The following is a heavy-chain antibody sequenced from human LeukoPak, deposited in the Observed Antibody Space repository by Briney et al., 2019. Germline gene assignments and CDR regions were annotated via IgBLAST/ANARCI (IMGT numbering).Heavy chain of an antibody. J-gene: IGHJ1*01. D-gene: IGHD6-6*01. Sequence: PGGSLRLSCAASGFTFTDYFTNWIRQAPGKGLEWVSSISISGSTIYYADSVKGRFTISRDNAKNSLYLQMNSLRAEDTAVYCCARSSDSSSLQYFQHWGQGTLVTVSS. V-gene: IGHV3-11*01. CDR3: ARSSDSSSLQYFQH. CDR1: GFTFTDYF. CDR2: ISISGSTI.